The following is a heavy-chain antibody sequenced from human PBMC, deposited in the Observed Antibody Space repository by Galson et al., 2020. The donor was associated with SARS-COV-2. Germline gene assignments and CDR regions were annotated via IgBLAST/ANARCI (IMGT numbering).Heavy chain of an antibody. V-gene: IGHV3-73*01. CDR3: TGATYCGGDCYSDAFDI. CDR2: IRSKPNSYAT. J-gene: IGHJ3*02. CDR1: GFTFSGST. D-gene: IGHD2-21*02. Sequence: TGGSLRLSCAASGFTFSGSTIHWVRQASGKGLEWVGRIRSKPNSYATVYAASVKGRFTVSRDDSKMTAYLHMDSLKTEDTAVYYCTGATYCGGDCYSDAFDIWGQGTTVTVSS.